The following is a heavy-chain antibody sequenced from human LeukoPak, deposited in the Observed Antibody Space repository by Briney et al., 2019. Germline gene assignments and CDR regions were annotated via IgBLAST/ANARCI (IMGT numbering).Heavy chain of an antibody. CDR1: GFTFDDYG. J-gene: IGHJ4*02. Sequence: SGGSLRLSCAASGFTFDDYGMSWVRQAPGKGLEWVSGISGSGGSTYYADSVKGRFTISRDNSKNTVYLQMKSLRAEDTAIYYCATAVVAVAGTFDYWGQGTLVTVSS. V-gene: IGHV3-23*01. CDR3: ATAVVAVAGTFDY. CDR2: ISGSGGST. D-gene: IGHD6-19*01.